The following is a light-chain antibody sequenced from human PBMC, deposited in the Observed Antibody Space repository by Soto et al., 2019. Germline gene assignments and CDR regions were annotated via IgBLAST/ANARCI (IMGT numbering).Light chain of an antibody. CDR1: SSDVGGYNY. Sequence: QSVLPQPASGSGSPGQSITISCTGTSSDVGGYNYVSWYQQHPGKAPKFMMYDVSNRPSVFSNRFSGSKSGNTASLTISGLQAEDEADYYCSSDTTSNPPQIVFGTGTKVTVL. CDR2: DVS. V-gene: IGLV2-14*01. J-gene: IGLJ1*01. CDR3: SSDTTSNPPQIV.